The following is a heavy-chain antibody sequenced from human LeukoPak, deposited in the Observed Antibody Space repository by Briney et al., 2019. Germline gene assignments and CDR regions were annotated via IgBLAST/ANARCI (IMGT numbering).Heavy chain of an antibody. CDR3: ARLSKRSYYFDY. V-gene: IGHV4-59*01. J-gene: IGHJ4*02. D-gene: IGHD1-1*01. Sequence: KSSETLSLTCTVSGGSISSYYWSWIRQPPGKGLEWIGYIYYSGSTNYNPSLKSRVTISVDTSKNQFPLKLSSVTAADTAVYYCARLSKRSYYFDYWGQGTLVTVSS. CDR2: IYYSGST. CDR1: GGSISSYY.